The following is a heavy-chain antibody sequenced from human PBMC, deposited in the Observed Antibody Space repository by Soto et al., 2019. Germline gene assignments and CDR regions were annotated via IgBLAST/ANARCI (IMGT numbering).Heavy chain of an antibody. V-gene: IGHV1-46*01. CDR3: AREYYDSSPRNYYFDY. CDR1: GYTFTSYY. J-gene: IGHJ4*02. D-gene: IGHD3-22*01. CDR2: INPSGGST. Sequence: ASVKVSCKASGYTFTSYYMHLVRQAPGQGLEWMGIINPSGGSTSYAQKFQGRVTMTRDTSTSTVYMELSSLRSEDTAVYYCAREYYDSSPRNYYFDYWGQGTLVTVSS.